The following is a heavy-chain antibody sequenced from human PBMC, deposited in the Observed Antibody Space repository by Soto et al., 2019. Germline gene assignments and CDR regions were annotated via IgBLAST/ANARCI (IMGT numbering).Heavy chain of an antibody. J-gene: IGHJ1*01. D-gene: IGHD3-22*01. V-gene: IGHV1-46*01. CDR2: INPSGGST. CDR3: ARLSYYYDSSGHFQH. CDR1: GYTFTRYY. Sequence: SVKVSCKASGYTFTRYYMHWVRQAPGQGLEWMGIINPSGGSTSYAQKFQGRVTMTRDTSTSTVYMGLSSLRSEDTAVYYCARLSYYYDSSGHFQHWGQGTLVTVSS.